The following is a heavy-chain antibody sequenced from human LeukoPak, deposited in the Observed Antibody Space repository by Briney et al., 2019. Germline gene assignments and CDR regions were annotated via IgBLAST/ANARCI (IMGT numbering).Heavy chain of an antibody. D-gene: IGHD3-10*01. V-gene: IGHV4-39*07. Sequence: SETLSLTCTVSGGSISSSSYYWGWIRQPPGKGLEWIGSIYYSGSTYYNPSLKSRVTISVDTSKNQFSLKLSSVTAADTAVYYCARGYYGSGTFNWFDPWGQGTLVTVSS. CDR1: GGSISSSSYY. J-gene: IGHJ5*02. CDR2: IYYSGST. CDR3: ARGYYGSGTFNWFDP.